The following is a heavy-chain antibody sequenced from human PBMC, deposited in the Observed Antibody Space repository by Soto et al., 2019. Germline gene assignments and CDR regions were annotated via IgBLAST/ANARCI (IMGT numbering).Heavy chain of an antibody. CDR3: GRDRDHTMIVVVTPPPGMDV. CDR2: INAGNGNT. Sequence: QVQLVQSGAEVKKPGASVKVSCKASGYTFTSYAMHWVRQAPGQRLEWMGWINAGNGNTKYSQKFQGRVTITRDTSARKAYMELSRLGSEDTAVYYCGRDRDHTMIVVVTPPPGMDVWGQGTTVTVSS. D-gene: IGHD3-22*01. J-gene: IGHJ6*02. V-gene: IGHV1-3*01. CDR1: GYTFTSYA.